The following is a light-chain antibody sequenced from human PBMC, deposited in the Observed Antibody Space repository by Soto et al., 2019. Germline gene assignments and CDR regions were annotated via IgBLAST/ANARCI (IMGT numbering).Light chain of an antibody. Sequence: DIQMTQSPSSLSASVGDRVTITCQASQDITSYLNWYQHKPGKAPKLLIYDASILAAEVPPRFSGRFSGTDFTLTISRRQPEDVATYYCQHCDYLPIFGPGTTVYVK. CDR1: QDITSY. J-gene: IGKJ3*01. V-gene: IGKV1-33*01. CDR2: DAS. CDR3: QHCDYLPI.